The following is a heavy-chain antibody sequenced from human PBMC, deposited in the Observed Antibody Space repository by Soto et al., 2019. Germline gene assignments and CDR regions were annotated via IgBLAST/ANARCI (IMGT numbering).Heavy chain of an antibody. CDR2: INSDGRST. CDR3: VRWWPDY. Sequence: EVQLVESGGGLVQHGGSLRLSCAASGFTFSSYWMHWVRHAPGKGLVWVSRINSDGRSTYYADSVKGRFTISRDNAKNTLYLQMNSLRAEDTAVYYSVRWWPDYWGQGTLVTVSS. D-gene: IGHD2-15*01. V-gene: IGHV3-74*01. CDR1: GFTFSSYW. J-gene: IGHJ4*02.